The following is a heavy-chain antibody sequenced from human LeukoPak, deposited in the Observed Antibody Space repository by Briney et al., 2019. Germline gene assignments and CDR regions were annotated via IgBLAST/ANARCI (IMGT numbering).Heavy chain of an antibody. J-gene: IGHJ4*02. Sequence: PGGSLRLSCAASGFTFSSYSMNWVRQAPGKGLEWVSSISSSSSYIYYADSVKGRFTISRDNATNSLYLQMNSLRAEDTAVYYCARDLLAAGTYWGQGTLVTVSS. CDR1: GFTFSSYS. CDR2: ISSSSSYI. CDR3: ARDLLAAGTY. V-gene: IGHV3-21*01. D-gene: IGHD6-13*01.